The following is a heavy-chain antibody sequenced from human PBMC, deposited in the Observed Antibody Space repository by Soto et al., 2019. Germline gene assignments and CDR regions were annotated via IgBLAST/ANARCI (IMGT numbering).Heavy chain of an antibody. CDR1: GFTFSSYG. Sequence: GGSLRLSCAASGFTFSSYGMHWVRQAPGKGLEWVAVISYDGSNKYYADSVKGRFTISRDNSKNTLYLQMNSLRAEDTAVYYCAKAAFTVTTTLSLYYFDYWGQGTLVTVSS. CDR2: ISYDGSNK. J-gene: IGHJ4*02. CDR3: AKAAFTVTTTLSLYYFDY. V-gene: IGHV3-30*18. D-gene: IGHD4-17*01.